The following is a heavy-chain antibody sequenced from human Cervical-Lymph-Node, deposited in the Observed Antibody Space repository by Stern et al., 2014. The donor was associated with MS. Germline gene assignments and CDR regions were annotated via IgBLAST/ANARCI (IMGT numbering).Heavy chain of an antibody. V-gene: IGHV3-64*01. CDR1: GFPFSTYA. CDR3: VRTRYSSTAFDP. J-gene: IGHJ5*02. D-gene: IGHD6-13*01. Sequence: EVQLVESGGGLVQPGGSLRLSCAASGFPFSTYAMHWVRQAPGKGLEYVSVISSNGVNTYYANSVKGRFTISRDNSKNTLYLRMDSLRPDDMAVYYCVRTRYSSTAFDPWGQGTLVTVSS. CDR2: ISSNGVNT.